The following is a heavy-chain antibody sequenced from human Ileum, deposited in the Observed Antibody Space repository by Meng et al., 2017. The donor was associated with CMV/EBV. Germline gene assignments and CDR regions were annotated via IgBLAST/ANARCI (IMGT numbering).Heavy chain of an antibody. CDR2: VRSKAKRYAK. V-gene: IGHV3-73*01. J-gene: IGHJ5*02. CDR1: GFTFSAIA. Sequence: GESLKISCATSGFTFSAIAMHWVRQASGRGLEWVGRVRSKAKRYAKSYAAAVKGRFTISRDDSKNMEDLQMNSLKTDDTAVYYCTPLSDFCSGYNVYWFEPWGQGTLVTVSS. CDR3: TPLSDFCSGYNVYWFEP. D-gene: IGHD3-3*01.